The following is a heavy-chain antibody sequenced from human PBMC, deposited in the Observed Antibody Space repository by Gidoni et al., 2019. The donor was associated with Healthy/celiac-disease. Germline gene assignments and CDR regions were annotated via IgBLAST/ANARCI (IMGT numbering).Heavy chain of an antibody. CDR1: GFTFSSYS. V-gene: IGHV3-21*01. CDR2: ISSSSSYI. Sequence: EVQLVESGGGLVKPGGSLRLSCSASGFTFSSYSMNWVRQAPGKGLEWVSSISSSSSYIYYADSVKGRFTISRDNAKNSLYLQMNSLRAEDTAVYYCARESARGWYFDLWGRGTLVTVSS. J-gene: IGHJ2*01. CDR3: ARESARGWYFDL. D-gene: IGHD6-25*01.